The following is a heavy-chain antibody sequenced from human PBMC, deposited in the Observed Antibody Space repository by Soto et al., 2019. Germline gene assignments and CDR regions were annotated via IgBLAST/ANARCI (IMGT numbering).Heavy chain of an antibody. CDR3: ALGYSYAPFDP. CDR1: GFTFSSYA. J-gene: IGHJ5*02. Sequence: VRLSCAASGFTFSSYAMSWVRQAPGKGLEWVSAISGGADNTYYADSVKGRFTISRDNSKNTLYLQMNTLRAEDTALYYCALGYSYAPFDPWGQGTLVTVSS. CDR2: ISGGADNT. D-gene: IGHD5-18*01. V-gene: IGHV3-23*01.